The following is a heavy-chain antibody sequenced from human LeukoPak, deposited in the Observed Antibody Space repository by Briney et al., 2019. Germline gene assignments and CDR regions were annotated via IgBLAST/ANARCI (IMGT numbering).Heavy chain of an antibody. CDR3: SAAGPATFAY. D-gene: IGHD2/OR15-2a*01. Sequence: GGSLRLSCAASGFTFSGVAMHWVRQASGKGLEWVGRIRSKANSYATVYAASVNGRFTISRDDSKITAYLQMNSLKTEDTAVYFCSAAGPATFAYWGQGTLVTVSS. CDR2: IRSKANSYAT. CDR1: GFTFSGVA. V-gene: IGHV3-73*01. J-gene: IGHJ4*02.